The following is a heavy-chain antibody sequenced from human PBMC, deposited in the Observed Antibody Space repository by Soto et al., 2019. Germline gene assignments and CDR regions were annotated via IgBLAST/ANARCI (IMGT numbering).Heavy chain of an antibody. CDR3: ARDSPIGSTFSGYDAIDS. CDR1: GGTFSTST. D-gene: IGHD5-12*01. J-gene: IGHJ4*02. V-gene: IGHV1-69*08. Sequence: QVQLVQSGAEVKKPGSSVKVSCKASGGTFSTSTFTWVRQAPGQGLEWMGRTIPLLNVADYAQDFQGRLTITADRSTSTTYTELTSLTSKDTAVYYCARDSPIGSTFSGYDAIDSWGQGTLVTVSS. CDR2: TIPLLNVA.